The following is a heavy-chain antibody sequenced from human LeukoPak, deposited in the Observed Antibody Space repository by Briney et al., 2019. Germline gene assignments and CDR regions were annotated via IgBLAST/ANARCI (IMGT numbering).Heavy chain of an antibody. CDR3: ARDRKDYYYMDV. Sequence: SETLSLTCTVSGGSISSSSYYWGWIRQPPGKGLEWIGSIYYSGSTYYNPSLKSRVTMSVDTSKNQFSLKLSSVTAADTAVYYCARDRKDYYYMDVWGKGTTVTISS. V-gene: IGHV4-39*07. CDR2: IYYSGST. J-gene: IGHJ6*03. CDR1: GGSISSSSYY.